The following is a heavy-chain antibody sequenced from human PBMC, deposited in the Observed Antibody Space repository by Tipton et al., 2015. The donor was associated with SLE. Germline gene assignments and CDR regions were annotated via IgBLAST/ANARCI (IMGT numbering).Heavy chain of an antibody. D-gene: IGHD4-23*01. CDR1: GASVSSFC. CDR2: IYFSGSAYST. V-gene: IGHV4-59*02. Sequence: TLSLTCTVSGASVSSFCWNWIRQSPGKGLEWIGDIYFSGSAYSTYYNPSLKSRVTISVDKPENHFSLRLSAVTAADTAVYYCARDRGGNSSVYFDYWGQGTLVTVSS. CDR3: ARDRGGNSSVYFDY. J-gene: IGHJ4*02.